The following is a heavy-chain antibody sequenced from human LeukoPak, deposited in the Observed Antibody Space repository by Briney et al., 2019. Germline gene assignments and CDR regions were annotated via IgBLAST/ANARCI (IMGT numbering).Heavy chain of an antibody. J-gene: IGHJ6*03. V-gene: IGHV3-49*04. CDR1: GFTFGDYA. D-gene: IGHD3-9*01. CDR3: TRDSHSRSYDILTGYYNPDYYYMDA. Sequence: GGALRLSCTASGFTFGDYAMSWVRQAPGKGLEGVGFIRSKAYGGTTEYAASVKGRFTISRDDSKSIAYLQMNSLKTKDTAVYYCTRDSHSRSYDILTGYYNPDYYYMDAWGKGTTVTVSS. CDR2: IRSKAYGGTT.